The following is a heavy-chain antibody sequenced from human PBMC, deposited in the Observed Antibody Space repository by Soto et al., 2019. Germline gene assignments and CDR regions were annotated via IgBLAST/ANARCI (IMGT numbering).Heavy chain of an antibody. Sequence: EVQLVESGGGLVQPGGSLRLSCAASGFTVSSKYMTWVRQAPGKGMEWVSLIQSGDTTYYADSVKGRFTISRDTSENTPHLQMDSLRVEDTAVYYCARVEGLCDGSRCYGIPLDVWGQGTTVTVSS. V-gene: IGHV3-66*01. CDR2: IQSGDTT. CDR1: GFTVSSKY. CDR3: ARVEGLCDGSRCYGIPLDV. D-gene: IGHD2-15*01. J-gene: IGHJ6*02.